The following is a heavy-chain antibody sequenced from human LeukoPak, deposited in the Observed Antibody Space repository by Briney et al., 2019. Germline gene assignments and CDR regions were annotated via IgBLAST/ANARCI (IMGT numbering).Heavy chain of an antibody. J-gene: IGHJ4*02. Sequence: GGSLRLSCAASGFTFSSYSMNWVRQAPGKGLEWVSSISSSSSYIYYADSVKGRFTISRDNAKNSLYLQMNSLRAEDTAVYDCARGRVDYDILTGYYKGRYYFDYWGQGTLVTVSS. CDR1: GFTFSSYS. CDR3: ARGRVDYDILTGYYKGRYYFDY. V-gene: IGHV3-21*01. D-gene: IGHD3-9*01. CDR2: ISSSSSYI.